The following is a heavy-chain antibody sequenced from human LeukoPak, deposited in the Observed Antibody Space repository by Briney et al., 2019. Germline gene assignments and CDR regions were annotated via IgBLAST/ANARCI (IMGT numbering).Heavy chain of an antibody. J-gene: IGHJ6*03. CDR3: ASLAARSFLYYYYMDV. CDR2: ISSSSSYI. V-gene: IGHV3-21*01. CDR1: GFTFRSYS. D-gene: IGHD6-6*01. Sequence: GGSLRLSCAASGFTFRSYSMNWVRQAPGKGLEWVSSISSSSSYIYYADSVKGRFTISRDNAKNSLYLQMNSLRAEDTAVYYCASLAARSFLYYYYMDVWGKGTTVTVSS.